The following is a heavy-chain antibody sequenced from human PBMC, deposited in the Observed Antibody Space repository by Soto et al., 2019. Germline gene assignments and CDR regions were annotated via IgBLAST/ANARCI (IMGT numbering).Heavy chain of an antibody. V-gene: IGHV1-69*08. J-gene: IGHJ6*04. CDR2: IIPIIGAP. D-gene: IGHD1-1*01. CDR3: ARVSGTTEWTSGMDV. CDR1: GDILSGYT. Sequence: VQLEQSGAEVKKPGSSVKVSCTSSGDILSGYTFSWVRQALGQGLEWMGRIIPIIGAPFVTQKCQDKVAFTADRSTNTVYMELRSLTSEDTAVYYCARVSGTTEWTSGMDVWGKGTTVIVSS.